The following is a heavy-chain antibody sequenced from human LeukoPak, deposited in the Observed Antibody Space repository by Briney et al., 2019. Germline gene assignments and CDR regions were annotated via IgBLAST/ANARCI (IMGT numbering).Heavy chain of an antibody. Sequence: GASVKVSCKASGYTFTSYYIHWVRQAAGQALEWMGIIDPSGDGDSTSYAQKFQGRVIMTRDMSTNTVYMELSSLRSEDTAVYYCARGVCSGTSCYWGHNWFDPWGQGTLVTVSS. V-gene: IGHV1-46*01. CDR1: GYTFTSYY. CDR2: IDPSGDGDST. CDR3: ARGVCSGTSCYWGHNWFDP. D-gene: IGHD2-2*01. J-gene: IGHJ5*02.